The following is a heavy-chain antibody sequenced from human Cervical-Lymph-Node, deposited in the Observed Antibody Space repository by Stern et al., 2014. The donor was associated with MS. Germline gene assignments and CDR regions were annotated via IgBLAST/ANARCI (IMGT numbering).Heavy chain of an antibody. CDR1: GFTFSSYS. V-gene: IGHV3-21*01. Sequence: QLVQSGGGLVKPGGSLRLSCAASGFTFSSYSMNWVRQAPGKGLEWVSSISSSSSYIYYADSVKGRFTISRDNAKNSLYLQMNSLRAEDTAVYYCARDGSIAVAGTGFGYWGQGTLVTVSS. CDR2: ISSSSSYI. D-gene: IGHD6-19*01. J-gene: IGHJ4*02. CDR3: ARDGSIAVAGTGFGY.